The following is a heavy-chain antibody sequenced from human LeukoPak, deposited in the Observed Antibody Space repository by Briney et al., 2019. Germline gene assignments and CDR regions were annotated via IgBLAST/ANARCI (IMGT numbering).Heavy chain of an antibody. Sequence: GGSLRLSCAASGCTFDDYGMSWVRQAPGKGLEWDSGINWNGGSTGYADSVKGRFTISRDNSKNTLYLQMNSLRAEDTAVYYCARDLHPWAGDYWGQGTLVTVSS. J-gene: IGHJ4*02. V-gene: IGHV3-20*04. CDR2: INWNGGST. CDR3: ARDLHPWAGDY. CDR1: GCTFDDYG.